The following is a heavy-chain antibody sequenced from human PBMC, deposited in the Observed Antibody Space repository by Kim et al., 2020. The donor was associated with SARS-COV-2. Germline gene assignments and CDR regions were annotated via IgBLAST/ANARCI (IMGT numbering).Heavy chain of an antibody. CDR2: INYSGST. Sequence: SETLSLTCTVSGGSISSYSWSWIRQPPGKGLEWIGYINYSGSTNYNPSLKSRVTISLDTSKNQFSLKLSSVTAADTAVYYCARDVGRYSYARDWYFDLWGRGTLVTVSS. J-gene: IGHJ2*01. CDR3: ARDVGRYSYARDWYFDL. V-gene: IGHV4-59*01. CDR1: GGSISSYS. D-gene: IGHD5-18*01.